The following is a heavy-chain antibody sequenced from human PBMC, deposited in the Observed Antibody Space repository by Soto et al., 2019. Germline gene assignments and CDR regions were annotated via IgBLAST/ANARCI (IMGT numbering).Heavy chain of an antibody. J-gene: IGHJ6*02. D-gene: IGHD3-10*01. CDR1: GGSISSRNW. CDR2: IYHSGST. Sequence: SETLSLTCAVSGGSISSRNWWSWVRQPPGKGLEWIGEIYHSGSTNYNPSLKSRVTISVDKSKNQFSLKLSSVTAADTAVYYCARDRRFLWFGEFYYYYGMDVWGQGTKLTVS. CDR3: ARDRRFLWFGEFYYYYGMDV. V-gene: IGHV4-4*02.